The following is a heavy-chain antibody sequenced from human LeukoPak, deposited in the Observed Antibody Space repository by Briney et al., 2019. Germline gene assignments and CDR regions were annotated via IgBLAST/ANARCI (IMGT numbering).Heavy chain of an antibody. J-gene: IGHJ2*01. CDR2: ISSSSSYI. V-gene: IGHV3-21*01. CDR1: GFTFSSYS. Sequence: PGGSLRLSCAGSGFTFSSYSMNWVRQAPGKGLEWVSSISSSSSYIYYADSVKGRFTISRDNARNSLYLQMNSLRAEDTAVYYCAKSAYGDYEGGDWYFDLWGRGTLVTVSS. D-gene: IGHD4-17*01. CDR3: AKSAYGDYEGGDWYFDL.